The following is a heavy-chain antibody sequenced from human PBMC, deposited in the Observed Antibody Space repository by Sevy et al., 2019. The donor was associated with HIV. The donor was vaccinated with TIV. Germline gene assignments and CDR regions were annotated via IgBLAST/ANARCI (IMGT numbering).Heavy chain of an antibody. CDR3: ARDRRTLNYYGSSGYNYYFDY. V-gene: IGHV3-21*01. CDR2: ITDSSNYI. D-gene: IGHD3-22*01. CDR1: GFTFSTYN. Sequence: GGCLRLSCAASGFTFSTYNMNWVRQAPGKGLEWVSSITDSSNYIYHADSVKGRFTISRDNAKNSLYLQMNSLRAEDTAVYFCARDRRTLNYYGSSGYNYYFDYWGQGTLVTVSS. J-gene: IGHJ4*02.